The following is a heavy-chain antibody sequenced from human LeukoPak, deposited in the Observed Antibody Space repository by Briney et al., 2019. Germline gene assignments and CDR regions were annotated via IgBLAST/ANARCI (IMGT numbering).Heavy chain of an antibody. D-gene: IGHD3-10*01. Sequence: PSETLSLTCTVSGGSISSSGYYWGWIRQPPGKGLEWIGSIYYSGSTYFNASLKSRVTISVDTSKNQFSLKLSSVTAADTAVYYCARDSVDGSGTYYNDSPDYWGQGTLVTVSS. CDR1: GGSISSSGYY. CDR3: ARDSVDGSGTYYNDSPDY. J-gene: IGHJ4*02. CDR2: IYYSGST. V-gene: IGHV4-39*02.